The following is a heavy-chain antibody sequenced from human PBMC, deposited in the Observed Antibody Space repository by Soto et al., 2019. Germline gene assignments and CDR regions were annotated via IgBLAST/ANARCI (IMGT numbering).Heavy chain of an antibody. CDR3: ARERRPYQPPFGVVNDTFDY. J-gene: IGHJ4*02. CDR1: GGSISSGDYY. CDR2: IYYSGST. Sequence: SETLSLTCTVSGGSISSGDYYWSWIRQPPGKGLEWIGYIYYSGSTYYNPSLKSRVTISVDTSKNQFSLKLSSVTAADTAVYYCARERRPYQPPFGVVNDTFDYWGQGTLVTVSS. V-gene: IGHV4-30-4*01. D-gene: IGHD3-3*01.